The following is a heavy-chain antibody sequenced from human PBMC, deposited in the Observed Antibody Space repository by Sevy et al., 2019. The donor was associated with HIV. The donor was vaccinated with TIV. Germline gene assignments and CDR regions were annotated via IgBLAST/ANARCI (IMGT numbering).Heavy chain of an antibody. V-gene: IGHV3-15*01. J-gene: IGHJ4*02. D-gene: IGHD6-13*01. CDR2: IKGKIYDGTI. Sequence: GGSLRLSCTSSGFTFVDYAMSWFRQAPGKGLEWVGRIKGKIYDGTIDYAAPVKGRFSISRDDSKNTLYLQMNSLKTEDTAVYYCTTASWSQEDHYNYWGQGTLVTVSS. CDR1: GFTFVDYA. CDR3: TTASWSQEDHYNY.